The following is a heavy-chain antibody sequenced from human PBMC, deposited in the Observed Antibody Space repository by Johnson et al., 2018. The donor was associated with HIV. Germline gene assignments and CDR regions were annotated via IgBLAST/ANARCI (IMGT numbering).Heavy chain of an antibody. CDR3: AKEAGNSSWIPLYDAFDI. J-gene: IGHJ3*02. D-gene: IGHD6-13*01. Sequence: VQLVESGGGLVQPGRSLRISCAASRFTFDDYAMHWVRQAPGKGLEWVSGISWNSGSIGYADSVKGRFTISRDNASNSLYLQMNSLRAEDTALYYCAKEAGNSSWIPLYDAFDIWGQGTMVTVSS. CDR2: ISWNSGSI. V-gene: IGHV3-9*01. CDR1: RFTFDDYA.